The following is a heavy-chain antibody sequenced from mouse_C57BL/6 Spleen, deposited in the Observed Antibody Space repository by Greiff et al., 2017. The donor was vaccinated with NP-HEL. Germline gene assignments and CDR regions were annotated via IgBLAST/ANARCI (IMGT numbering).Heavy chain of an antibody. D-gene: IGHD4-1*01. CDR3: ARRFPGRAMDY. V-gene: IGHV1-61*01. CDR2: IYPSDSET. Sequence: VQLQQSGAELVRPGSSVKLSCKASGYTFTSYWMDWVKQRPGQGLEWIGNIYPSDSETHYNQKFKDKATLTVDKSSSTAYMQLSSLTSEDSAVYYCARRFPGRAMDYWGQGTSVTVSS. J-gene: IGHJ4*01. CDR1: GYTFTSYW.